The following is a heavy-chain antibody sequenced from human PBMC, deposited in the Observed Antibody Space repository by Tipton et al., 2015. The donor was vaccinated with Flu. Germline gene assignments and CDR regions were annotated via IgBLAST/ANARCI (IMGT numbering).Heavy chain of an antibody. V-gene: IGHV3-49*04. CDR1: GFTFGDYA. Sequence: RSLRLSCMASGFTFGDYAMSWVRQAPGKGLQWVGFIRHKAYGGAIGYAASVQGRFTISRDDSKSIAYLQMNSLKTEDTAVYYCTRGVYHSGGYYTDYWGQGTLVTVSA. CDR2: IRHKAYGGAI. D-gene: IGHD3-22*01. J-gene: IGHJ4*02. CDR3: TRGVYHSGGYYTDY.